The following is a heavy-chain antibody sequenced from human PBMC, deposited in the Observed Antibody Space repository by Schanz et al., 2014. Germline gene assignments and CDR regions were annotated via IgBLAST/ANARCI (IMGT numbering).Heavy chain of an antibody. Sequence: QVQLVQSGAEMTKPGASVKVSCKASGYIFIGYYIHWVRQAPGQGLEWMGWTNTNSGDTKIAQKFQGSVTMTRDPSISEAYMELTSLRSDDTAVYYCAREPLGCTGSGCQTYDAFDIWGQGTMVTVSS. CDR1: GYIFIGYY. CDR3: AREPLGCTGSGCQTYDAFDI. V-gene: IGHV1-2*02. J-gene: IGHJ3*02. CDR2: TNTNSGDT. D-gene: IGHD2-8*02.